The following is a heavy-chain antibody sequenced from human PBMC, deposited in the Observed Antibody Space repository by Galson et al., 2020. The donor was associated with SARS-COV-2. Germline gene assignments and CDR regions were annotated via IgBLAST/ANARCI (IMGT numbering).Heavy chain of an antibody. D-gene: IGHD3-10*01. V-gene: IGHV3-30*18. CDR1: GFTFTNYA. CDR3: PKRKELFWLGELNQGLDV. Sequence: GGSLRLSCAASGFTFTNYAMHWVRQAPGKGLEWVALISYEGSIKYYADSVKGRFTISRDSSKNTLYLQMNSLSAGDTAVYYCPKRKELFWLGELNQGLDVWGQGTTVTVS. J-gene: IGHJ6*02. CDR2: ISYEGSIK.